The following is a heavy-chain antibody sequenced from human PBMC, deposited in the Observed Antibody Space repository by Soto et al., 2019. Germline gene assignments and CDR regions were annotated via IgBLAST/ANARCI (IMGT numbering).Heavy chain of an antibody. J-gene: IGHJ4*02. CDR1: GYTLTELS. D-gene: IGHD3-22*01. V-gene: IGHV1-24*01. CDR3: ATAETFDYYDSRAYYFDY. Sequence: ASVKVSCKVSGYTLTELSMHWVRQAPGKGLEWMGGFDPEDGETIYAQKFQGRVTMTEDTSTDTAYMELSSLRSEDTAVYYCATAETFDYYDSRAYYFDYWGQGPLVTVSS. CDR2: FDPEDGET.